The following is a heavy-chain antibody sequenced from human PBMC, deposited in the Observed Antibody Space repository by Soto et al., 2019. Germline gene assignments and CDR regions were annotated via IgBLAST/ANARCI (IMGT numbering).Heavy chain of an antibody. V-gene: IGHV3-30-3*01. Sequence: QVQLVESGGGVVQPGRSLRLSCAASGFTFSSYAMHWVRQAPGKGLEWVAVISYDGSNKYYADSVKGRFTISRDNSKNTLYLQMNSLRAEDTAVYYCARAPYCGGDCYSCFDYWGHGTLVTVSS. CDR3: ARAPYCGGDCYSCFDY. J-gene: IGHJ4*01. D-gene: IGHD2-21*02. CDR2: ISYDGSNK. CDR1: GFTFSSYA.